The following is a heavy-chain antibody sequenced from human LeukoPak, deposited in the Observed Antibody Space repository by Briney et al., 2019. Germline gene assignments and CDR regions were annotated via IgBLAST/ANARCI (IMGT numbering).Heavy chain of an antibody. Sequence: GGSLRLSCTVSGFTVSSNSMSWVRQAPGRGLEWVSFIYSDNTHYSDSVKGRFTISRDNSKNTLYLQMNSLRAEDTAVYYCARRAGAYSHPYDYWGQGTLVTVSS. D-gene: IGHD4/OR15-4a*01. CDR3: ARRAGAYSHPYDY. V-gene: IGHV3-53*01. CDR2: IYSDNT. J-gene: IGHJ4*02. CDR1: GFTVSSNS.